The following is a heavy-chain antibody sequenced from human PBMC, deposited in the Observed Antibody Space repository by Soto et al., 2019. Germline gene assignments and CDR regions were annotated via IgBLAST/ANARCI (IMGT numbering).Heavy chain of an antibody. Sequence: PSETLSLTCTVSGGSISSSSYYWGWIRQPPGKGLEWIGSIYYSGSTYYNPSLKSRVTISVDTSKNQFSLKLSSVTAADTAVYYCARDMAVAGGYWGQGTLVTVSS. CDR1: GGSISSSSYY. D-gene: IGHD6-19*01. CDR3: ARDMAVAGGY. CDR2: IYYSGST. V-gene: IGHV4-39*02. J-gene: IGHJ4*02.